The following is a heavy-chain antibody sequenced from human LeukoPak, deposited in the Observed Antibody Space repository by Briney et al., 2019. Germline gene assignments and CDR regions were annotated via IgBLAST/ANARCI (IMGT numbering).Heavy chain of an antibody. CDR2: IYYSGST. CDR1: GGSISSSSYY. CDR3: ASAGYSGYEGWFDP. Sequence: PSETLSLTCTVSGGSISSSSYYWGWIRQPPGKGLEWIGSIYYSGSTYYNPSLKSRVTISVDTSKNQFSLKLSSVTAADTAVYYCASAGYSGYEGWFDPWGQGTLVTVSS. V-gene: IGHV4-39*01. D-gene: IGHD5-12*01. J-gene: IGHJ5*02.